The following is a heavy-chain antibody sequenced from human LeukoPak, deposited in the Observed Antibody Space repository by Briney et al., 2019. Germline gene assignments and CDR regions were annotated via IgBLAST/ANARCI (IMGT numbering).Heavy chain of an antibody. D-gene: IGHD2-2*01. CDR1: GYSFTSYW. J-gene: IGHJ4*02. CDR3: ARHTNIVVVPAANFDY. CDR2: FFPGDSDT. Sequence: LGESLKISCKGPGYSFTSYWFGWVRQMPGKGLEWMGIFFPGDSDTRYSPSFQGQVTISADKSISTAYLQWSSLKASDTASYYCARHTNIVVVPAANFDYWGQGTLVTVSS. V-gene: IGHV5-51*01.